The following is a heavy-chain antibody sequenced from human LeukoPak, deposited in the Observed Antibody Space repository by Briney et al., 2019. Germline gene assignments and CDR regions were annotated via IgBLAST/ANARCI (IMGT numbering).Heavy chain of an antibody. CDR2: IRSSSSTI. CDR1: GFSSYTFG. Sequence: GGSLRLSCAVSGFSSYTFGMSWVRQAPGKGLEWVSYIRSSSSTIYYADSVKGRFTISRDNAKNSLYLQMNSLRAEDTAVYYCARAKRNGFDIWGQGTMVTVSS. J-gene: IGHJ3*02. CDR3: ARAKRNGFDI. V-gene: IGHV3-48*01.